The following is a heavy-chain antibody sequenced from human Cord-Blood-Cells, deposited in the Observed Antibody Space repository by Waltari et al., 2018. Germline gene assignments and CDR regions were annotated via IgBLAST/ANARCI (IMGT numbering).Heavy chain of an antibody. CDR2: IYSGGST. CDR1: GFTVSSNY. V-gene: IGHV3-53*01. J-gene: IGHJ4*02. D-gene: IGHD4-17*01. CDR3: ARVPPDYGGNSYYFDY. Sequence: EVQLVESGGGLIQPGGSLRLSCAASGFTVSSNYMSWVRQAPGKGREWVSVIYSGGSTYYADSVKGRFTISRDNSKNTLYLQMNSLRAEDTAVYYCARVPPDYGGNSYYFDYWGQGTLVTVSS.